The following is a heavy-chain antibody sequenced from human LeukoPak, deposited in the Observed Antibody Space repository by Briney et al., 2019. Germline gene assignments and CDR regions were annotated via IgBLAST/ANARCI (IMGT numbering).Heavy chain of an antibody. D-gene: IGHD2-2*01. Sequence: SETLSLTCAVSGGSMSSSNWWSWVRQPPGKGLEWIGEIYHSGSTNYNPSLKSRVTISVDKSKNQFSLKLSSVTAADTAVYYCARSLYCSSTSCPSPGNWFDPWGQGTLVTVSS. CDR3: ARSLYCSSTSCPSPGNWFDP. CDR2: IYHSGST. CDR1: GGSMSSSNW. J-gene: IGHJ5*02. V-gene: IGHV4-4*02.